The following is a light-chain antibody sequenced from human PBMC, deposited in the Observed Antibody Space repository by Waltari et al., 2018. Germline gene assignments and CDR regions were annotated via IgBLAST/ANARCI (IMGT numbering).Light chain of an antibody. Sequence: QSALTQPASVSGSPGQSITISCSGTSSDVGRSNLVSWYQHHPGKAPNLMIYEATKRPSGVSNRFSGSKSGNTASLTISGLQAEDEADYYCCSYAGGTTEVFGGGTRLTVL. CDR2: EAT. CDR1: SSDVGRSNL. J-gene: IGLJ3*02. V-gene: IGLV2-23*01. CDR3: CSYAGGTTEV.